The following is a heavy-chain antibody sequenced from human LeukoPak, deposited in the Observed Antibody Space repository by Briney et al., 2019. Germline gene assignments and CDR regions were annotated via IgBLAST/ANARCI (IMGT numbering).Heavy chain of an antibody. D-gene: IGHD6-19*01. J-gene: IGHJ4*02. V-gene: IGHV3-23*01. CDR2: ITGSGDST. CDR3: SRSLRGAVAGTD. CDR1: GFTFSNLA. Sequence: GGSLRLSCAASGFTFSNLAMTWVRQDPGTGLEWVSLITGSGDSTYYADSVKGRFTISRDNSKNTLYLQMNSRRADDTAVYYSSRSLRGAVAGTDWGQGTLVTVSS.